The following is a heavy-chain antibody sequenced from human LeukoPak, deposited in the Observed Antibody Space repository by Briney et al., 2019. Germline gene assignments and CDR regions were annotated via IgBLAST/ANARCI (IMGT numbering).Heavy chain of an antibody. J-gene: IGHJ4*02. CDR1: GFTFNDYA. Sequence: PGGSLRLSCTASGFTFNDYAMHWVRQAPGKGLEWVSAVSWDGFSTYYADSVKGRFTISRDNSKSSLYPQMNSLRPEDAALYHCAKAKGSSSTHYLDYWGQGTLVTVSS. CDR2: VSWDGFST. D-gene: IGHD6-6*01. V-gene: IGHV3-43D*03. CDR3: AKAKGSSSTHYLDY.